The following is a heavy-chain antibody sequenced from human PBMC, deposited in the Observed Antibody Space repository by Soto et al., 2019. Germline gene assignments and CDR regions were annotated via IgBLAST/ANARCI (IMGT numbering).Heavy chain of an antibody. CDR1: GFTFSSYW. V-gene: IGHV3-74*01. CDR2: IKSDGSST. D-gene: IGHD6-19*01. J-gene: IGHJ3*02. CDR3: ARGQRWLAADSAFDI. Sequence: EVQLVESGGGLVQPGGSLRLSCAASGFTFSSYWMHWVRQAPGKGLVWVSHIKSDGSSTRYADSVKGRFIISRDNAKNTLYLQMNSLRAEDTAVYYCARGQRWLAADSAFDIWGQGTMVTVSS.